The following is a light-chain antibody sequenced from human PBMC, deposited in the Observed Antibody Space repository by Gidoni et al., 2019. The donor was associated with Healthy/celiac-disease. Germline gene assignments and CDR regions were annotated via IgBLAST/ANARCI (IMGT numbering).Light chain of an antibody. CDR2: DAS. J-gene: IGKJ4*01. CDR1: QSVSSY. V-gene: IGKV3-11*01. Sequence: EIVLTQSPATLSLSPGERATLSCRASQSVSSYLAWYQQNPGQAPRLLIYDASNRATGIPARFSGSGSGTDFTLTISSLEPEDFAVYYCQQRSNWHFGGGTKVEIK. CDR3: QQRSNWH.